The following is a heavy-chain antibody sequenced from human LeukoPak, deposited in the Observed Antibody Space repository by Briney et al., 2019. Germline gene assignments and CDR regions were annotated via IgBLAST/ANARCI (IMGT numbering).Heavy chain of an antibody. CDR1: GFTFNDYA. D-gene: IGHD6-19*01. V-gene: IGHV3-30-3*01. CDR2: ISYDGYDK. Sequence: GGSLRLSCAASGFTFNDYAMYWVRQAPGKGLEWVTLISYDGYDKSYADSVKGRFTFSRDNSKNTLYLQMNSLRGEDTAVYYCATDEFECSGWPNLKNWGQGTLVTVSS. CDR3: ATDEFECSGWPNLKN. J-gene: IGHJ4*02.